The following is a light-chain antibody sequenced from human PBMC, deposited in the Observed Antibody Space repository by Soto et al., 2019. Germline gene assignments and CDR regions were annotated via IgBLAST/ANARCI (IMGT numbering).Light chain of an antibody. V-gene: IGKV3D-15*01. CDR2: GSY. J-gene: IGKJ1*01. CDR3: QQYNNWPRT. CDR1: QSVSSN. Sequence: EIVITQSPAALSVSPGDRATLSCRASQSVSSNLVWYQQKPGQAPRLLIYGSYMRATGIPARFSGGGSGTEFTLTISSLQSEDFAVYYCQQYNNWPRTFGQGTKVDIK.